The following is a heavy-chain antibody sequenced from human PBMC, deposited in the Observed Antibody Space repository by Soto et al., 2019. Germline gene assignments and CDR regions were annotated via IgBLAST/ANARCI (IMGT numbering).Heavy chain of an antibody. CDR1: GGTFTNNA. J-gene: IGHJ5*01. CDR2: IIPIFGTQ. D-gene: IGHD1-26*01. CDR3: ARGMGMFDS. V-gene: IGHV1-69*01. Sequence: QVQVVQSGAEVKKPGSSVRVSCKASGGTFTNNAISWVRQAPGQGLEWMGGIIPIFGTQNYAQKFQDGVTITADESTSTAYMELSSLRSEDTAVYYCARGMGMFDSWGHGTLVTVSS.